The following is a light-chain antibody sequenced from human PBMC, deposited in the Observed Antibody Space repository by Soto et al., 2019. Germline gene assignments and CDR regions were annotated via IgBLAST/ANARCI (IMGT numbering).Light chain of an antibody. CDR2: EAS. CDR3: SSFTSRFTFV. CDR1: STDFVSYNR. Sequence: QSALTQPPSVSGSPGQSVTISCTGTSTDFVSYNRVSWYQQPPGTAPKLIIYEASNRPSGVSDRFSGSKSGNTASLTISGLQAEDEADYYCSSFTSRFTFVFGTGTKLTVL. J-gene: IGLJ1*01. V-gene: IGLV2-18*02.